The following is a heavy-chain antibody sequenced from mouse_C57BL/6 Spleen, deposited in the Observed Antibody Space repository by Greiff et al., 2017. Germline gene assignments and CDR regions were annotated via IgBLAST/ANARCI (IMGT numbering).Heavy chain of an antibody. CDR1: GFNIKDDY. Sequence: EVQLQQSGAELVRPGASVKLSCTASGFNIKDDYMHWVKQRPEQGLEWIGWIDPENGDTEYSSKFQGKATITADTSSKTAYLQLSRLTAEYTAVYYCTTGYDYPYYYAMDCWGQGTSASVSS. V-gene: IGHV14-4*01. J-gene: IGHJ4*01. CDR2: IDPENGDT. D-gene: IGHD2-4*01. CDR3: TTGYDYPYYYAMDC.